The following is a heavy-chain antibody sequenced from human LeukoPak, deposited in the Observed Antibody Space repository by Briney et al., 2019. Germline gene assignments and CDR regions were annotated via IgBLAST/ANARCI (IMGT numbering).Heavy chain of an antibody. CDR3: ARPLMYYYGSETYFWFDP. CDR2: IKQDGSEQ. Sequence: GGSLRLSCAASGFTFITYWMGWVRQAPGKGLEWVANIKQDGSEQYYVNSVKGRFTISRDNAKNSLSLQMNSLRAEDTAVYYCARPLMYYYGSETYFWFDPWGQGTLVTVSS. J-gene: IGHJ5*02. CDR1: GFTFITYW. V-gene: IGHV3-7*01. D-gene: IGHD3-10*01.